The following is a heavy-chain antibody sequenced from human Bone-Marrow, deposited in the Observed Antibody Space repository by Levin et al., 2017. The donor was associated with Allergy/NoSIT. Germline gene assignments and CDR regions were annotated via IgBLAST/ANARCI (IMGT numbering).Heavy chain of an antibody. CDR1: GGSISGGGYY. V-gene: IGHV4-31*03. D-gene: IGHD5-12*01. Sequence: SQTLSLTCTVSGGSISGGGYYWSWIRQHPGKGLEWIGYIYYSGNTYYNPSLKSRVIISVVTSQNQLSLQLTSVTVADTAVYYCARFNGYDFDDWGQGTLVTVSS. CDR2: IYYSGNT. CDR3: ARFNGYDFDD. J-gene: IGHJ4*02.